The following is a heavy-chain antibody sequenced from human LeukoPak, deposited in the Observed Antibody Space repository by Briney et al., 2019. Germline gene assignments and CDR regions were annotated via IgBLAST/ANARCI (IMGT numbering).Heavy chain of an antibody. CDR1: GYTFTSYY. CDR2: INPNSGGT. Sequence: VASVKVSCKASGYTFTSYYMHWVRQAPGQGLEWMGWINPNSGGTNYAQKFQGRVTMTRDTSISTAYMELSRLRSDDTAVYYCARARFRSIVGAISEVNYWGQGTLVTVSS. D-gene: IGHD1-26*01. V-gene: IGHV1-2*02. CDR3: ARARFRSIVGAISEVNY. J-gene: IGHJ4*02.